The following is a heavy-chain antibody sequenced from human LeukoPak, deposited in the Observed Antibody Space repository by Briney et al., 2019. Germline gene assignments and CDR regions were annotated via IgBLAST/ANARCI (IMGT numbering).Heavy chain of an antibody. CDR2: IYPGDSDT. J-gene: IGHJ4*02. Sequence: GESLKISCKGSGYIFTNYWIAWVRQMPGKGLEWMGIIYPGDSDTRYSPSFQGQVTISADKSISTAYLQWSSLKASDTAMYYCARHAPYSGSYYPDYWGQGTLVTVSS. CDR1: GYIFTNYW. CDR3: ARHAPYSGSYYPDY. V-gene: IGHV5-51*01. D-gene: IGHD1-26*01.